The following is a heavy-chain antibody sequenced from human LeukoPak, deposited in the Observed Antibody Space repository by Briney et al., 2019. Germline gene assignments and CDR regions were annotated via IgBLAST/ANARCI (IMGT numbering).Heavy chain of an antibody. D-gene: IGHD5-12*01. CDR2: ISSSGSTI. J-gene: IGHJ6*03. V-gene: IGHV3-48*04. CDR3: ARDYSGYDFYYYYYMDV. CDR1: GFTVSSKH. Sequence: GGSLRLSCAASGFTVSSKHMTWVRQAPGKGLEWVSYISSSGSTIYYADSVKGRFTISRDNAKNSLYLQMNSLRAEDTAVYYCARDYSGYDFYYYYYMDVWGKGTTVTVSS.